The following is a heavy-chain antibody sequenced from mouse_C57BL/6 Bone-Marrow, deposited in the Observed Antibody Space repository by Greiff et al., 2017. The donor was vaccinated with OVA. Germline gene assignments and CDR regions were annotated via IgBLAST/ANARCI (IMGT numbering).Heavy chain of an antibody. CDR1: GFTFSSYA. V-gene: IGHV5-4*01. CDR3: ARDRGNSKMGMDD. D-gene: IGHD2-5*01. CDR2: ISDGGSYT. Sequence: EVMLVESGGGLVKPGGSLKLSCAASGFTFSSYAMSWVRQTPEKRLEWVATISDGGSYTYYPDNVKGRFTISRDNAKNNLYLQMSHLKSEDTAMYYCARDRGNSKMGMDDWGQGTSVTVSS. J-gene: IGHJ4*01.